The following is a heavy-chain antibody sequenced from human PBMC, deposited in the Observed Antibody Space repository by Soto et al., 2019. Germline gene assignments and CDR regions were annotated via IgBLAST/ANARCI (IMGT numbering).Heavy chain of an antibody. CDR2: ISYDGSNK. D-gene: IGHD4-17*01. J-gene: IGHJ4*02. CDR1: GLNFSNYG. V-gene: IGHV3-30-3*01. CDR3: ARDLGNNYGSFAY. Sequence: PGGSLRLSCTASGLNFSNYGMHLVRPAPGKGLKWVAVISYDGSNKYYADSVKGRITISRDNSRNTLYLQMNNLRAEDTAMYYCARDLGNNYGSFAYWGQGNLVTVSS.